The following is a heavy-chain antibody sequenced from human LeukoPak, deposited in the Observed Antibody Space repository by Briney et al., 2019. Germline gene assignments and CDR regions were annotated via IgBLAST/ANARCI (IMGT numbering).Heavy chain of an antibody. CDR1: GFTFSSYG. V-gene: IGHV3-30*02. D-gene: IGHD6-13*01. Sequence: GGSLRLSCAASGFTFSSYGMSWVRQAPGKGLEWVAFIRYDGSNKYYADSVKGRFTISRDNSKNTLYLQMNSLRAEDTAVYYCAKSPAAGLYYFDYWGQGTLVTVSS. J-gene: IGHJ4*02. CDR3: AKSPAAGLYYFDY. CDR2: IRYDGSNK.